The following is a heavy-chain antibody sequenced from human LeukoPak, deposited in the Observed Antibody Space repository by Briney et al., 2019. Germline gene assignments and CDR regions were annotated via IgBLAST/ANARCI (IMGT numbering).Heavy chain of an antibody. J-gene: IGHJ4*02. CDR3: ARAPDSSGYYYHFDY. D-gene: IGHD3-22*01. V-gene: IGHV3-30*03. CDR2: ISYGGNNQ. CDR1: RFTFSTYG. Sequence: GRSLRLSCAASRFTFSTYGMHWVRQAPGQGLEWVAIISYGGNNQNYAESVKGRFTISRDNTKNTVYLQMNSLRPEDTAVYYCARAPDSSGYYYHFDYWGQGTLVTVSS.